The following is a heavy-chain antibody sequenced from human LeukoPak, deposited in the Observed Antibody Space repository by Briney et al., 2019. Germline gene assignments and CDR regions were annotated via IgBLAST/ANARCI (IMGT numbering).Heavy chain of an antibody. D-gene: IGHD3-22*01. J-gene: IGHJ4*02. V-gene: IGHV3-23*01. Sequence: GGSLRLSCAASGFTFSSYAMSWVRQAPGKVLEWVSGISASGGTTYYADSVKGRFTISRDNSKNTLVLQLNSLRAEDTAVYYCAKDPTDFDSSGQTYFDYWGQGTLVTVSS. CDR1: GFTFSSYA. CDR3: AKDPTDFDSSGQTYFDY. CDR2: ISASGGTT.